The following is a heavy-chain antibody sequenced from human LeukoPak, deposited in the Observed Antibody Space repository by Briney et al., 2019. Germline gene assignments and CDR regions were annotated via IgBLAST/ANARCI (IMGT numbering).Heavy chain of an antibody. V-gene: IGHV3-21*01. Sequence: KTGGSLRLSCAASGFTFSSYSMNWVRQAPGRGLEWVSSISSSSSYIYYADSVKGRFTISRDNAKNSLYLQMNSLRAEDTAVYYCAVVGADAFDIWGQGTMVTVSS. CDR1: GFTFSSYS. D-gene: IGHD1-26*01. J-gene: IGHJ3*02. CDR3: AVVGADAFDI. CDR2: ISSSSSYI.